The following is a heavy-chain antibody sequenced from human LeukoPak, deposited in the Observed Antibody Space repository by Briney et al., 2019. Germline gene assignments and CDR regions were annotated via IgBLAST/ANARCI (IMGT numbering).Heavy chain of an antibody. J-gene: IGHJ4*02. D-gene: IGHD3-22*01. CDR3: ARLLHDSSGYYYFDY. V-gene: IGHV4-34*01. Sequence: PSETLSLTCAVYGGSFSGYYWSWIRQPPGKGLEWIGEINHSGSTNYNPSLKSRVTISVDTSENQFSLKLSSVTAADTAVYYCARLLHDSSGYYYFDYWGRGTLVTVSS. CDR2: INHSGST. CDR1: GGSFSGYY.